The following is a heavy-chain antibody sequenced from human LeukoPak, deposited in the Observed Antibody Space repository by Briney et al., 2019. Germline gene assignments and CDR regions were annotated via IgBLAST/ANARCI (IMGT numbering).Heavy chain of an antibody. CDR1: GYTFTAFY. J-gene: IGHJ4*02. V-gene: IGHV1-2*02. CDR2: INPNSGGT. D-gene: IGHD3-9*01. CDR3: ARGYCDTNDCPPGAY. Sequence: GASVKASCKASGYTFTAFYIHWVRQAPGQGLEWMGWINPNSGGTNYAQKFQGRVTLTRDTSIRTVYMELTGLTSDDKAVYYCARGYCDTNDCPPGAYWGQGALVTVSS.